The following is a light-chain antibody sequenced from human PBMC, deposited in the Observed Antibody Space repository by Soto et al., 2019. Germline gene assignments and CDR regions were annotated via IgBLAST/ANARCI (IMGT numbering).Light chain of an antibody. CDR1: SSDIGAYNF. Sequence: QSVLTQPASVSGSPGQSITISCTGTSSDIGAYNFVSWYQQHPGKAPNLMLYDVNIRPSGVSNRFSGSKSGNTASLTISGLQAEDEADYYCTSWTTSTTMIFGGGTKLTV. V-gene: IGLV2-14*03. CDR3: TSWTTSTTMI. CDR2: DVN. J-gene: IGLJ2*01.